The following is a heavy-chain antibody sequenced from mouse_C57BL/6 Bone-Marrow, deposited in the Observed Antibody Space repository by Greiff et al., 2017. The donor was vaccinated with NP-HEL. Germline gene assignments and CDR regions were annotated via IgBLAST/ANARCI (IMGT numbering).Heavy chain of an antibody. CDR1: GFTFSDSY. CDR3: ARHEGYGSSYSWFAY. V-gene: IGHV5-12*01. CDR2: ISNGGGST. Sequence: EVQLVESGGGLVQPGGSLKLSCAASGFTFSDSYMYWVRQTPETRLEWVAYISNGGGSTYYPATVKGRFTISRDNTKNTLYLKMSRLKSEDTAMYYCARHEGYGSSYSWFAYWGQGTLVTVSA. J-gene: IGHJ3*01. D-gene: IGHD1-1*01.